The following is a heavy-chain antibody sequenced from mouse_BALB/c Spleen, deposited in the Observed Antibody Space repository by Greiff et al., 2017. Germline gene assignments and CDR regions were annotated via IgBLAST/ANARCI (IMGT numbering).Heavy chain of an antibody. V-gene: IGHV3-2*02. CDR2: ISYSGST. CDR1: GYSITSDYA. D-gene: IGHD3-3*01. Sequence: EVMLVESGPGLVKPSQSLSLTCTVTGYSITSDYAWNWIRQFPGNKLEWMGYISYSGSTSYNPSLKSRISITRDTSKNQFFLQLNSVTTEDTATYYCARGTGWFAYWGQGTLVTVSA. CDR3: ARGTGWFAY. J-gene: IGHJ3*01.